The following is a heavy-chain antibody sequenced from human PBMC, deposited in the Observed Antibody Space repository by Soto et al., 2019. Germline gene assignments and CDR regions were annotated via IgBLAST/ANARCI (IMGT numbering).Heavy chain of an antibody. CDR3: GRYLGGFAMGS. CDR1: GASISGDDSY. V-gene: IGHV4-31*11. CDR2: IQYSGDT. D-gene: IGHD3-16*01. Sequence: KTSETLSLTCVVSGASISGDDSYWFWLRTPPGKVQELIGYIQYSGDTYYHPSIRRRVTISAESYEKKLFQTLSAVTAADTVVYFCGRYLGGFAMGSWGQGTSVTVSS. J-gene: IGHJ5*02.